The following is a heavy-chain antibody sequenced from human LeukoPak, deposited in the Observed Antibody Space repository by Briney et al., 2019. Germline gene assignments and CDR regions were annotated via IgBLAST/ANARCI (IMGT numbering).Heavy chain of an antibody. CDR2: IYYSGST. V-gene: IGHV4-59*12. J-gene: IGHJ4*02. CDR1: GGSISSYY. D-gene: IGHD5-18*01. Sequence: PSETLSLTCTVSGGSISSYYWSWIRQPPGKGLEWIGYIYYSGSTNYNPSLKSRVTISVDTSKNQFSLKLSPVTAADTAVYYCARMAAMVTLDYWGQGTLVTVSS. CDR3: ARMAAMVTLDY.